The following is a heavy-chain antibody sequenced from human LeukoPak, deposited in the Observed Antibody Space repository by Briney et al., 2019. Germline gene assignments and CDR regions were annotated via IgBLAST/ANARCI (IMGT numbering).Heavy chain of an antibody. CDR2: ISRSGSTK. CDR1: GFTFSDYN. V-gene: IGHV3-11*04. D-gene: IGHD1-26*01. J-gene: IGHJ4*02. CDR3: ARFPPIVGAIPPSDEDY. Sequence: GGSLRLSCAASGFTFSDYNMRWIRQAPGKGLEWVSSISRSGSTKYYADSVKGRFTISRDNAKNSLYLQMNSLRAEDTAVYYCARFPPIVGAIPPSDEDYWGQGTLVTVSS.